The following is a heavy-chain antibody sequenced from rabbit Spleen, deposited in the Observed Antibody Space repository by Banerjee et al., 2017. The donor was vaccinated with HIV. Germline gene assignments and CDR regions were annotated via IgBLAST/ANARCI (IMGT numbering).Heavy chain of an antibody. CDR3: ARDTSSSFSSYGMDL. CDR1: GFDLNNYG. D-gene: IGHD1-1*01. CDR2: INIVTGKS. V-gene: IGHV1S45*01. Sequence: QEQLVESGGGLVQPGGSLKLSCKASGFDLNNYGVSWVRQAPGKGLEWIACINIVTGKSVYASWAKGRFIMSRTSSTTVTLQMTSLTAADTATYFCARDTSSSFSSYGMDLWGQGTLVTVS. J-gene: IGHJ6*01.